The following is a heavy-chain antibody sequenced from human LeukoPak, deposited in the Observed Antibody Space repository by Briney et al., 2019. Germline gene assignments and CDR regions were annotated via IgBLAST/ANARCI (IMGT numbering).Heavy chain of an antibody. D-gene: IGHD6-13*01. CDR3: ARGLGYSSSLRGRYYFDY. Sequence: SETLSLTCAVYGGSFSGYYWSWIRQPPGKGLEWIGEINHSGSTNYNPSLKSRVTISVDTSKNQFSLKLSSVTAADTPVYYCARGLGYSSSLRGRYYFDYWGQGTLVTVSS. CDR1: GGSFSGYY. J-gene: IGHJ4*02. V-gene: IGHV4-34*01. CDR2: INHSGST.